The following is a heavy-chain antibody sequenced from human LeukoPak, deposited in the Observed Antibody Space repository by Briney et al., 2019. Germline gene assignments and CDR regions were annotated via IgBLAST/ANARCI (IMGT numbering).Heavy chain of an antibody. CDR1: GGTFSSYA. V-gene: IGHV1-69*13. D-gene: IGHD3-10*01. J-gene: IGHJ4*02. CDR3: ASGEAATKDY. Sequence: AASVKVSCKASGGTFSSYAISWVRQAPGQGLEWMGGIIPIFGTANYAQKFQGRVTITADESTSTAYMELSSLRSEDTAVYCCASGEAATKDYWGQGTLVTASS. CDR2: IIPIFGTA.